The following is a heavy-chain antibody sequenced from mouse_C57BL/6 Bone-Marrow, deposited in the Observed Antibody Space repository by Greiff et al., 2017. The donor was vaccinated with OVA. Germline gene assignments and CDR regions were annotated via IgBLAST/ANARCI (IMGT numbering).Heavy chain of an antibody. CDR2: IDPSDSYT. V-gene: IGHV1-50*01. CDR3: ARKVLRGAWFAY. Sequence: QVHVKQPGAELVKPGASVKLSCKASGYTFTSYWMQWVKQRPGQGLEWIGEIDPSDSYTNYNQKFKGKATLTVDTSPSTAYMHLSSLPSEDSAVDYCARKVLRGAWFAYWGQGTLVTVSA. CDR1: GYTFTSYW. D-gene: IGHD1-1*01. J-gene: IGHJ3*01.